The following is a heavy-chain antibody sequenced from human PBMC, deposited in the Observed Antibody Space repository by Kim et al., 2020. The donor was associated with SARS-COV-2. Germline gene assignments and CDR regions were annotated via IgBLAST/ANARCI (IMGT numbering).Heavy chain of an antibody. CDR2: IYYSGST. D-gene: IGHD3-10*01. Sequence: SETLSLTCTVSGGSISSSSYYWGWIRQPPGKGLEWIGSIYYSGSTYYNPSLKSRVTISVDTSKNQFSLKLSSVTAADTAVYYCARVDDGSYDYWGQGTLVTVSS. CDR1: GGSISSSSYY. CDR3: ARVDDGSYDY. J-gene: IGHJ4*02. V-gene: IGHV4-39*07.